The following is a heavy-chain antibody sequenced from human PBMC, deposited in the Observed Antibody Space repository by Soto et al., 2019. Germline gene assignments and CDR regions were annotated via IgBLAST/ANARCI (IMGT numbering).Heavy chain of an antibody. CDR1: GGSISSAGYC. D-gene: IGHD5-18*01. J-gene: IGHJ4*02. Sequence: SETLSLTCTVSGGSISSAGYCWSWIRQHPGKGLEWIGYISHSGSTYYNPSLKSRVIISVDTSKNQFSLSLTSVTAADTAVYYCAREYTYGSTFFDCWGQGALVTVSS. CDR2: ISHSGST. V-gene: IGHV4-31*03. CDR3: AREYTYGSTFFDC.